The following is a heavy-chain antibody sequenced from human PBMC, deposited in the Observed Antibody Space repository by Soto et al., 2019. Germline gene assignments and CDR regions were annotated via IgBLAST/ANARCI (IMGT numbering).Heavy chain of an antibody. CDR1: GGSISSYY. V-gene: IGHV4-59*01. J-gene: IGHJ6*02. CDR3: ARRGYGPGFPYYYGMDV. Sequence: SETLSLTCTVSGGSISSYYWSWIRQPPGKGLEWIGYIYYSGSTNYNPSLKSRVTMSVDTPKNQFSLKLSSVTAADTAVYYCARRGYGPGFPYYYGMDVWGQGTTVTVSS. CDR2: IYYSGST. D-gene: IGHD3-10*01.